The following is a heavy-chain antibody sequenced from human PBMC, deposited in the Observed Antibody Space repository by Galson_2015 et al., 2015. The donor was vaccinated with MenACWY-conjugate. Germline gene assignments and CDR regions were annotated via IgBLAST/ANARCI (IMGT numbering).Heavy chain of an antibody. CDR1: GGSISSYY. V-gene: IGHV4-59*08. CDR3: ARRHCSSGSCFFDY. J-gene: IGHJ4*02. CDR2: IYYSGIT. Sequence: TLSLTCTVSGGSISSYYLSWIRQPPGKGLEWIGYIYYSGITKYNPSLKSRVTISADTSKTQFSLRLNSVTAADTAVYYCARRHCSSGSCFFDYWGQGSLVTVSS. D-gene: IGHD2-15*01.